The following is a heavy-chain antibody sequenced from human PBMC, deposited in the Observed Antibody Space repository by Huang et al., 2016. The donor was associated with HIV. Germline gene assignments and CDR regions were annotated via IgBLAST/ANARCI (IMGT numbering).Heavy chain of an antibody. CDR3: VHRLRYGKWYVDY. Sequence: QITLKESGPTLVKPTQTLKLTCTFSGFSLTSSGVAVGWIRQPPGKALEGLALIYWDNEERFSPSLKTRLTSTKDTPKNEVVLTMTNMDPVDTATYYCVHRLRYGKWYVDYWGQGVLVTVSS. J-gene: IGHJ4*02. D-gene: IGHD6-13*01. V-gene: IGHV2-5*02. CDR2: IYWDNEE. CDR1: GFSLTSSGVA.